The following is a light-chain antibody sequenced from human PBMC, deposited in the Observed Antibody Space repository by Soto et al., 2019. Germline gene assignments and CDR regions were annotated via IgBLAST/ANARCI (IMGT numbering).Light chain of an antibody. CDR2: DAS. V-gene: IGKV3-11*01. J-gene: IGKJ3*01. CDR1: QSVGNY. Sequence: EIVLTQSPATLSLSPGERATLSCRASQSVGNYLAWYQQKPGQAPRLLIYDASNRATGIPARFSGSGSGTDFTLTISSLEPEDSAVYYCQQSSLWLSFGPGTKVDI. CDR3: QQSSLWLS.